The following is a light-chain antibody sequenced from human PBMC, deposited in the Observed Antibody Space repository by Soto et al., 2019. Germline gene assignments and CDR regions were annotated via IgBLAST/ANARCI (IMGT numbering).Light chain of an antibody. CDR3: CSYAGDSTDVV. V-gene: IGLV2-23*01. CDR1: SSDVGTYHL. J-gene: IGLJ2*01. Sequence: QSALTQPASVSGSPGQSITISCTGTSSDVGTYHLVSWYQQHPGKAPKLMIYEGSKRPSGVSNRFSGSKAGNTASLTISGIQAEDEAAYYCCSYAGDSTDVVFGGGTKLTVL. CDR2: EGS.